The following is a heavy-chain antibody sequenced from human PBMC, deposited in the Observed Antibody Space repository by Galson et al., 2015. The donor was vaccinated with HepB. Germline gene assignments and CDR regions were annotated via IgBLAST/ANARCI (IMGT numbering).Heavy chain of an antibody. CDR2: ISYTGDT. Sequence: ETLSLTCTLSGGSISSGNYYWSWIRQPPGKGLEWIGYISYTGDTKYNPSLKSRVTISGDTSKNQFSLKLSSVTAADTAVYYCATSSLATILTAAPPGAFDIWGQGTVVTVSS. CDR3: ATSSLATILTAAPPGAFDI. J-gene: IGHJ3*02. CDR1: GGSISSGNYY. V-gene: IGHV4-61*01. D-gene: IGHD5-12*01.